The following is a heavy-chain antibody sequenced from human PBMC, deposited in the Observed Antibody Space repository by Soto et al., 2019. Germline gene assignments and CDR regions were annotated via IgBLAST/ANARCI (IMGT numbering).Heavy chain of an antibody. J-gene: IGHJ5*02. V-gene: IGHV4-59*01. CDR3: ARDYAGEQQLDFDP. D-gene: IGHD6-13*01. Sequence: SRVTISVDTSKNQFSLKLSSVTAADTAVYYCARDYAGEQQLDFDPWGQGTLVTVSS.